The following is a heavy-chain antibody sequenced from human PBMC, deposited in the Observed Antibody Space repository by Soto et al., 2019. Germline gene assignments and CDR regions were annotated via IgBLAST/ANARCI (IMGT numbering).Heavy chain of an antibody. CDR2: IYYSGST. CDR3: ARGKGRTYYDILTGIPMAV. CDR1: GGSISSYY. Sequence: PSETLSLTCTVSGGSISSYYWSWIRQPPGKGLEWIGYIYYSGSTNYNPSLKSRVTISVDTSKNQFSLKLSSVAAADTAVYYCARGKGRTYYDILTGIPMAVWGKGTTVTVSS. J-gene: IGHJ6*03. D-gene: IGHD3-9*01. V-gene: IGHV4-59*01.